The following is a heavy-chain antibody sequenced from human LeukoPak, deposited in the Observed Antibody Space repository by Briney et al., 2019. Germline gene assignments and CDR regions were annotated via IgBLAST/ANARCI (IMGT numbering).Heavy chain of an antibody. Sequence: KPSETLSLTCTVSGGSISSGGYYWNWIRQPPGRGLEWIGYMYHNGSTYYNPSLKSRVTISGDRSKNQFSLKLSSVTVADTAVYYCARNIYTLPDAFDIWGQGTMVTVSS. CDR2: MYHNGST. D-gene: IGHD2/OR15-2a*01. V-gene: IGHV4-30-2*01. J-gene: IGHJ3*02. CDR1: GGSISSGGYY. CDR3: ARNIYTLPDAFDI.